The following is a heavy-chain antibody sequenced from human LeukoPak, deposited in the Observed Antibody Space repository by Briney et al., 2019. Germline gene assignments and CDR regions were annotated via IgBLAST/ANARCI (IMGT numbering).Heavy chain of an antibody. CDR1: GYTFTSNY. Sequence: ASVKVSCKASGYTFTSNYIHWVRQAPGQGLEWMGMIYPKDGSTSYAQKFQGRVTVTRDTSTSTVHMELSGLRSEDTAVYYCARDQEGFDYRGQGTLVTVSS. J-gene: IGHJ4*02. CDR2: IYPKDGST. V-gene: IGHV1-46*01. CDR3: ARDQEGFDY.